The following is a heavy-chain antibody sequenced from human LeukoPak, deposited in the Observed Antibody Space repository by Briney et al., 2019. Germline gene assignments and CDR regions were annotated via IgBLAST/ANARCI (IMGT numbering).Heavy chain of an antibody. J-gene: IGHJ3*02. D-gene: IGHD3-22*01. V-gene: IGHV3-9*03. Sequence: GGSLRLSCAASGFIFDDYAMHWVRQAPRQGLEWVSGMSWNGDSIGYADSVKGRFTISRDNAKNSLYLQMNSLRAEDMAFYYCAKGIGPYYYDSSGYYLGDAFHIWGQGTMVTVSS. CDR2: MSWNGDSI. CDR1: GFIFDDYA. CDR3: AKGIGPYYYDSSGYYLGDAFHI.